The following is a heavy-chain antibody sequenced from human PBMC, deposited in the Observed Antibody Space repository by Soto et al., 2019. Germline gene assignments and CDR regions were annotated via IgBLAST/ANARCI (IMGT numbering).Heavy chain of an antibody. CDR1: GFTFSNYW. J-gene: IGHJ4*02. Sequence: GGSLRLSCAGSGFTFSNYWTHWVRQAPGKGLVWVSRINGDGSTTTYADFVKGRFTISRDNAKNTLYLQMDSLGADDTAVYYCTRGGTSAPNWGLFNYWGQGALVTVSS. D-gene: IGHD7-27*01. CDR3: TRGGTSAPNWGLFNY. CDR2: INGDGSTT. V-gene: IGHV3-74*01.